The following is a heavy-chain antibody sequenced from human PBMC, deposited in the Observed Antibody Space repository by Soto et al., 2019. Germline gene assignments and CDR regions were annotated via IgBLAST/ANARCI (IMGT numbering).Heavy chain of an antibody. D-gene: IGHD1-26*01. V-gene: IGHV1-69*13. CDR1: GGTFSSHA. CDR3: AREWELLPQTYGMDV. Sequence: GASVKVSCKASGGTFSSHAISWVRQAPGQGLEWMGGIIPIFGTANYAQRFQGRVTITADESTSTAYMELSSLRSEDTAVYYCAREWELLPQTYGMDVWGQGTTVTVSS. J-gene: IGHJ6*02. CDR2: IIPIFGTA.